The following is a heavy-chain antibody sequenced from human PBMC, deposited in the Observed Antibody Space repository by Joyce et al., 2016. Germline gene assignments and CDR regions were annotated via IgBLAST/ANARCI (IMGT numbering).Heavy chain of an antibody. CDR1: GFTFSSYA. V-gene: IGHV3-23*01. J-gene: IGHJ4*02. CDR2: ISGSDDGT. Sequence: EVQLLESGGGWVQPGGSLRVSCAACGFTFSSYAMSWVRQAAGKVLEWGSAISGSDDGTYHADSLRCRFTISRDNSKNTLYLQMNSLTAEDTAIYYCAKGTLGSCSGTTCYPLDSWGQGTLVTVSS. CDR3: AKGTLGSCSGTTCYPLDS. D-gene: IGHD2-15*01.